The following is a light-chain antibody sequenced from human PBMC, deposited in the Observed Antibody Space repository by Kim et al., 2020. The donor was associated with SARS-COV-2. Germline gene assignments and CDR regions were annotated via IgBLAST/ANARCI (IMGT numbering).Light chain of an antibody. CDR1: KGVSRK. V-gene: IGKV3-20*01. CDR3: QQDGSAPIK. Sequence: GERDNNACRASKGVSRKDWYQQKPGQDPSMRIDGAFNRATGSTDRFSGRGSGTEFTLNISRLETEDFAVYFCQQDGSAPIKVGQGTRREIK. CDR2: GAF. J-gene: IGKJ5*01.